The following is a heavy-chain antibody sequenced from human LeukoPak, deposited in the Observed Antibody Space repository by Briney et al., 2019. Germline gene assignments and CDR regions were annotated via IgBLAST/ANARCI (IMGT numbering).Heavy chain of an antibody. CDR2: ISGNGLGT. Sequence: AGGSLRLSCAASGFTFSRNAMNWVRQAPGKGLEWVAAISGNGLGTYYADSVKGRFNISRDNSRNTLYLQMNSLRIEDTAFYYCAKDANYLRNSGYLIPIDFWGQGTLVSVAS. D-gene: IGHD3-22*01. J-gene: IGHJ4*02. CDR3: AKDANYLRNSGYLIPIDF. CDR1: GFTFSRNA. V-gene: IGHV3-23*01.